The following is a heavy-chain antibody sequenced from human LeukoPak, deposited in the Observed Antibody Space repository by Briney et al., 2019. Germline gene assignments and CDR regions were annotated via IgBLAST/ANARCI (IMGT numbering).Heavy chain of an antibody. CDR1: GFTFNKYA. V-gene: IGHV3-23*01. D-gene: IGHD2-8*02. J-gene: IGHJ4*02. CDR3: AKAPLGRCTGAICYSFDY. CDR2: ISGSDAGT. Sequence: GGSLRLSCAASGFTFNKYAMSWVRQAPGKGLEWVSAISGSDAGTYYADSVKGRFTISRDNSKNTLYLQMNSLRAEDAAVYYCAKAPLGRCTGAICYSFDYWDQGTLVTVSS.